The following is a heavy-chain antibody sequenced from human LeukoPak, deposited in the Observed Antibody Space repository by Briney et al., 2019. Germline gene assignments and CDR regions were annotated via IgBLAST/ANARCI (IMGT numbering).Heavy chain of an antibody. V-gene: IGHV3-30*04. CDR1: GFTFSSYA. J-gene: IGHJ6*03. CDR2: ISYDGSNK. Sequence: GGSLRLSCAASGFTFSSYAMHWVRQAPGKGLEWVAVISYDGSNKYYADSVKGRFTISRKNSKNTLYLQMNSLRAEDTAVYYCARGRRRSLTTVTTRARGAYYYYMDVWGKGTTVTVSS. CDR3: ARGRRRSLTTVTTRARGAYYYYMDV. D-gene: IGHD4-11*01.